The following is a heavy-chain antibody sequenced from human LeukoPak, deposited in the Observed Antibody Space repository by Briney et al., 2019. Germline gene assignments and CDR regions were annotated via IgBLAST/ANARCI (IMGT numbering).Heavy chain of an antibody. CDR1: GFTFSSHS. Sequence: GGSLRLSCAASGFTFSSHSMNWVRQAPGKGLEWISYISVSSGTIYYADSVKGRFSISRDNAKNSLYLQMDSLRDEDTAVYYCARASTFLDYWGQGTLVSVSS. J-gene: IGHJ4*02. CDR2: ISVSSGTI. V-gene: IGHV3-48*02. D-gene: IGHD2-2*01. CDR3: ARASTFLDY.